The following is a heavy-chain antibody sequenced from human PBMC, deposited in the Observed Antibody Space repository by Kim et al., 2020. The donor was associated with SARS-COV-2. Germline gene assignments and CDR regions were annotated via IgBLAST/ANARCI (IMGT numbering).Heavy chain of an antibody. Sequence: SETLSLTCTVSDSSISSPYYWGWIRQPPGKGLEYVALAYHEGSTYYNPSLQSRVTISIDTSKNQVSLRLTSVTAADTAIYFCAGRPLHSSGYFVCWGEGTLVTVSA. V-gene: IGHV4-38-2*02. CDR3: AGRPLHSSGYFVC. CDR2: AYHEGST. D-gene: IGHD6-19*01. CDR1: DSSISSPYY. J-gene: IGHJ4*02.